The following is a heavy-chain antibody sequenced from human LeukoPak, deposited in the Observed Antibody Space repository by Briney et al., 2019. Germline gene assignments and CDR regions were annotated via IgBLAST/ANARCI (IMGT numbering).Heavy chain of an antibody. CDR1: GGSISSSSYY. D-gene: IGHD3-10*01. Sequence: SETLSLTCTVSGGSISSSSYYWGWIRQPPGKGLEWIGSIYYSGSTYYNPSLKSRVTISVDTSKNQFSLKLSSVTAADTAVYYCAAFGSGTYYRSYWGQGTLVTVSS. V-gene: IGHV4-39*01. CDR3: AAFGSGTYYRSY. CDR2: IYYSGST. J-gene: IGHJ4*02.